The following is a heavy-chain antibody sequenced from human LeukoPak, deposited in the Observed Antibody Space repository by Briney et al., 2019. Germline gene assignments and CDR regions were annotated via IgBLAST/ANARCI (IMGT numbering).Heavy chain of an antibody. CDR2: IYYSGTT. D-gene: IGHD1-26*01. J-gene: IGHJ5*02. CDR3: ARLGRQSDLLQWFDP. Sequence: SETLSLTCTVSGGSISSYYWSWIRQPPGKGLEWIGYIYYSGTTNYNPSLKSRVTMSVDTSKNKFSLKLNSVTAADTAVYYCARLGRQSDLLQWFDPWGQGTQVTVSS. CDR1: GGSISSYY. V-gene: IGHV4-59*01.